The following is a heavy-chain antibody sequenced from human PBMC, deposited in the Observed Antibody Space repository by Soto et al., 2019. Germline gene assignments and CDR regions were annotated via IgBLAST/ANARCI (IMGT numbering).Heavy chain of an antibody. CDR1: EYTFTDYY. J-gene: IGHJ5*01. CDR2: INPSGGST. D-gene: IGHD6-13*01. V-gene: IGHV1-46*01. CDR3: ATAAYSTSWYDF. Sequence: QVQLVQSGAEVKKPGASVKLSCKSSEYTFTDYYIHWVRQAPGQGLELMGLINPSGGSTSYAQKFQGSVTMTRDTSTSTVYMELSSLRSEDTAVYYCATAAYSTSWYDFWGQGTLVTVSS.